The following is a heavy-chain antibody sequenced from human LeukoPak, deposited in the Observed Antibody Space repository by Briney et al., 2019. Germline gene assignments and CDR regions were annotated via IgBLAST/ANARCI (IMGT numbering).Heavy chain of an antibody. D-gene: IGHD3-10*01. CDR2: IYYSGST. CDR3: ARAVSGRFGELSSRRYWFDP. Sequence: SETLSLTCTVSGGSISSGGYYWSWIRQHPGKGLEWIGYIYYSGSTYYNPSLKSRVTISVDTSKNQFSLKLSSVTAADTAVYYCARAVSGRFGELSSRRYWFDPWGQGTLVTVSS. V-gene: IGHV4-31*03. J-gene: IGHJ5*02. CDR1: GGSISSGGYY.